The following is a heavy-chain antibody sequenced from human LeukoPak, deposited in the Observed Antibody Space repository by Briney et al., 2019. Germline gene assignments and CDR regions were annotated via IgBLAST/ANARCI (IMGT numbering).Heavy chain of an antibody. CDR1: GGSISSSNYY. V-gene: IGHV4-39*07. D-gene: IGHD2-15*01. CDR3: ARGLGYCSGGSCYSWYYYYSYMDV. CDR2: IYYSGST. Sequence: SETLSLTCTVSGGSISSSNYYWGWIRQPPGKGLEWIGSIYYSGSTYYNPSLKSRVTISVDTSKNQFSLKLSSVTAADTAVYYCARGLGYCSGGSCYSWYYYYSYMDVWGKGTKVTVSS. J-gene: IGHJ6*03.